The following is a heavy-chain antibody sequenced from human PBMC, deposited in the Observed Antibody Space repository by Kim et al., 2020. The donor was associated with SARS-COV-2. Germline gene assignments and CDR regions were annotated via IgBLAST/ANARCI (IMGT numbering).Heavy chain of an antibody. CDR3: ARMGYGGNSFDS. Sequence: GGSLRLSCAGSGFIFTDYNMNWVRQAPGKGLEWVSSITYSSRYIYYADSLEGRFTVSRDNAKNSMYLQMNSLTAEDTAVYYCARMGYGGNSFDSWGRGTLVTVS. V-gene: IGHV3-21*01. J-gene: IGHJ4*02. CDR1: GFIFTDYN. D-gene: IGHD1-26*01. CDR2: ITYSSRYI.